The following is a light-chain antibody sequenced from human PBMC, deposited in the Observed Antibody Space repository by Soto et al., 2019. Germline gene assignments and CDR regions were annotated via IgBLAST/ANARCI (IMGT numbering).Light chain of an antibody. CDR1: QSMSTY. CDR2: AAS. CDR3: QESYSTPRT. V-gene: IGKV1-39*01. Sequence: DIQMTQSPSSLSASVGDRVTITCRASQSMSTYLNWYQQKVGKAPKLLIYAASSLQRGVPSRFSGSGSGTDFTLTISSLQPEDFATYFCQESYSTPRTFGQGTKLEI. J-gene: IGKJ2*02.